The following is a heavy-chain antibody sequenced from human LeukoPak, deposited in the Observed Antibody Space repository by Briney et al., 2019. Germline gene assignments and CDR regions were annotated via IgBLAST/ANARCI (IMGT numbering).Heavy chain of an antibody. CDR1: GGSLSGYY. CDR2: INHSGNT. V-gene: IGHV4-34*01. J-gene: IGHJ4*02. CDR3: ARQGSGSSYYYYTFPY. D-gene: IGHD1-26*01. Sequence: SETLSLTCAVYGGSLSGYYWSWIRQPPGKGLEWIGEINHSGNTNYNPSLKSRVTMSVDTSMNHFYLKLSSVTAADTAVYYCARQGSGSSYYYYTFPYWGQGTLVTVSS.